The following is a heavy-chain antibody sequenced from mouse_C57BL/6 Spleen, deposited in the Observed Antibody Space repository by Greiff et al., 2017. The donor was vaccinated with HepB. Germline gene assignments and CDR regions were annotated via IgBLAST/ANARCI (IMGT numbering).Heavy chain of an antibody. V-gene: IGHV1-5*01. CDR2: IYPGNSDT. CDR3: TRKGTYYGSSFYYFDY. D-gene: IGHD1-1*01. CDR1: GYTFTSYW. J-gene: IGHJ2*01. Sequence: SGTVLARPGASVKMSCKTSGYTFTSYWMHWVKQRPGQGLEWIGAIYPGNSDTSYNQKFKGKAKLTAVTSASTANMELSSLTNEDSAVYYCTRKGTYYGSSFYYFDYWGQGTTLTVSS.